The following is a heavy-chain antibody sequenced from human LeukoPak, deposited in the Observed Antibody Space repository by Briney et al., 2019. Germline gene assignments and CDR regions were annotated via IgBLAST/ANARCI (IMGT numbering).Heavy chain of an antibody. CDR3: VRDRGEWIDQYYGMGV. Sequence: ASVKVSCKASGYPFTNYGTSWVRQAPGQGLEWMGWISGYNGNTNSAQKVQGRVTMTTDTSTSTAYMELRSLRSDDTAVYYCVRDRGEWIDQYYGMGVWGQGTTVTVSS. J-gene: IGHJ6*02. CDR2: ISGYNGNT. V-gene: IGHV1-18*01. CDR1: GYPFTNYG. D-gene: IGHD3-10*01.